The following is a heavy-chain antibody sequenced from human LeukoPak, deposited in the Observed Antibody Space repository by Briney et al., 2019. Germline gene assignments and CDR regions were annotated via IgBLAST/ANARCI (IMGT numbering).Heavy chain of an antibody. V-gene: IGHV4-59*08. Sequence: PSETLSLTCTVSGGSISNYYWGWIRQPPGRGLEWIGYIHYSGSTTFNPSLKSRVTISLDTSQNQFSLKLRSATAADTAVYYCARHDRESGSFNDFDYWGQGTLITVSS. CDR2: IHYSGST. CDR3: ARHDRESGSFNDFDY. CDR1: GGSISNYY. D-gene: IGHD2-15*01. J-gene: IGHJ4*02.